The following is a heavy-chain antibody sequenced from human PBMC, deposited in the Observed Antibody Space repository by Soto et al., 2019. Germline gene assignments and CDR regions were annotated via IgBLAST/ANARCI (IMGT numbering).Heavy chain of an antibody. J-gene: IGHJ6*03. CDR2: IYYSGST. CDR1: GGSISSSSYY. D-gene: IGHD6-6*01. Sequence: SETLSLTCTVSGGSISSSSYYWGCIRQPPGKGLEWIGSIYYSGSTYYNPSLKSRVTISVDTSKNQFSLKLSAVTASVTAVYYCASIEEEYIIWTVDKTDYYYSYAVDCGKWTTDTVSS. V-gene: IGHV4-39*01. CDR3: ASIEEEYIIWTVDKTDYYYSYAVD.